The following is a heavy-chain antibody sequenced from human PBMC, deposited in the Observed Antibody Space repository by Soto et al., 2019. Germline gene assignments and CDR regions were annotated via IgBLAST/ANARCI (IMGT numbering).Heavy chain of an antibody. CDR2: ISHDGNSH. CDR1: GFSFSNYG. D-gene: IGHD2-15*01. CDR3: VKAQERSTQYFPVDITAFNS. V-gene: IGHV3-30*18. Sequence: QVHLVESGGGVVQPGRSLRLSCEGSGFSFSNYGIHWVRQAPGKGLEWVAVISHDGNSHHLADSVRGRFTISRDNYKNTVLLHMTSLNREDSAVYHLVKAQERSTQYFPVDITAFNSWGQESMVTVST. J-gene: IGHJ3*01.